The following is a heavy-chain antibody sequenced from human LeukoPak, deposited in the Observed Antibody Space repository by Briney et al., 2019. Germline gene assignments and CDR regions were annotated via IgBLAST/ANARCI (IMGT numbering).Heavy chain of an antibody. CDR2: TYYRSKWYN. V-gene: IGHV6-1*01. D-gene: IGHD6-13*01. J-gene: IGHJ6*03. CDR3: AREGAGQQLVHYYYYYYMDV. CDR1: GDSVSSNSAA. Sequence: SQTLSLTCAISGDSVSSNSAAWNWIRQSPSRGLEWLGRTYYRSKWYNDYAVSVKSRITINPDTSKNQFSLQLNSVTPEDTAVYYCAREGAGQQLVHYYYYYYMDVWGKGTTVTVSS.